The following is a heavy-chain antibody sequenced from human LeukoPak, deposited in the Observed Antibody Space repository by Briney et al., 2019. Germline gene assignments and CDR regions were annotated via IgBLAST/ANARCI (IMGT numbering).Heavy chain of an antibody. D-gene: IGHD3-10*01. Sequence: PSETLSLTCAVYGGSFSGYYWSWIRQPPGKGLEWIGEINHSGSTNYNPSLKSRVTISVDTSKNQFSLKLSSVTAADTAVYYCARGGVAIPSGSDFDYWGQGTLVTVSS. CDR1: GGSFSGYY. CDR3: ARGGVAIPSGSDFDY. CDR2: INHSGST. J-gene: IGHJ4*02. V-gene: IGHV4-34*01.